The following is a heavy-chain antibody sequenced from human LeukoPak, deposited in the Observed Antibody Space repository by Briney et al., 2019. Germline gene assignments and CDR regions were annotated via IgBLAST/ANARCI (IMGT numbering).Heavy chain of an antibody. D-gene: IGHD3-16*01. CDR2: INHSGST. J-gene: IGHJ6*03. CDR3: ARIAGGLYFYYYYMDV. Sequence: TSETLSLTCAVYGGSFSGYYWSWIRQPPGKGLEWIGEINHSGSTNYNPSLKSRVTISVDTSKNQVSLNLTSVTAADTAVYYCARIAGGLYFYYYYMDVWGKGTTVTVSS. V-gene: IGHV4-34*01. CDR1: GGSFSGYY.